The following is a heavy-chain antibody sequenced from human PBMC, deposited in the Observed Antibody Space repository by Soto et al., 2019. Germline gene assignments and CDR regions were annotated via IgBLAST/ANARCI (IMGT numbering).Heavy chain of an antibody. CDR3: ARVPDV. J-gene: IGHJ6*02. CDR1: GGSISSGGYS. CDR2: IYHSGNT. V-gene: IGHV4-30-2*01. Sequence: QLQLQESGSGLVKPSQTLSLTYAVSGGSISSGGYSWSWVRQPPGKGLEWIGYIYHSGNTYYNPSLKSRVTISEDRSKNELSMKLTSVTAADTAVYYCARVPDVWGQGTTVTVSS.